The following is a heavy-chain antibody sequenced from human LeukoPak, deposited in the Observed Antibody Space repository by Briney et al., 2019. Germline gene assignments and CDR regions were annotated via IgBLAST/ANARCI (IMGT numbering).Heavy chain of an antibody. J-gene: IGHJ4*02. Sequence: ASVKVSCKASGYTFTNFAISWVRQAPGQGLQWMGWISANNGDTDIAPILHGRVTMTTDTSTSTAYMELRGLRSEDTAVYYCARGFYSSGWYGEGTNDYWGQGTLVTVSS. CDR2: ISANNGDT. CDR3: ARGFYSSGWYGEGTNDY. CDR1: GYTFTNFA. V-gene: IGHV1-18*01. D-gene: IGHD6-19*01.